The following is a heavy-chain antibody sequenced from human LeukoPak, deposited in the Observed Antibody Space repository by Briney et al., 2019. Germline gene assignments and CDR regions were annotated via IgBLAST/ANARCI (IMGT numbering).Heavy chain of an antibody. CDR2: ISYDGSNK. D-gene: IGHD5-18*01. Sequence: GGSLRLSCAASGFTFSSYAMHWVRQAPGKGLEWVAVISYDGSNKYYADSVKGRFTISRDNSKNTLYLQMNSLRAEDTAVYYCAKDGWIQLWLPPSIDYWGQGTLVTVSS. V-gene: IGHV3-30-3*01. CDR3: AKDGWIQLWLPPSIDY. CDR1: GFTFSSYA. J-gene: IGHJ4*02.